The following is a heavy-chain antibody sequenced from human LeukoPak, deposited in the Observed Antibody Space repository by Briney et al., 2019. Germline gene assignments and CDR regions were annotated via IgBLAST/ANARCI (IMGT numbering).Heavy chain of an antibody. CDR2: ISGSGGST. CDR3: AKASVAIPQYCNS. D-gene: IGHD2-2*02. Sequence: QAGGSLRLSCAASGFTFSSYAMSWVRQAPGKGLEWVSAISGSGGSTYYADSVKGRFTISRDNSKDTLFLQLNSLTAADTAMYFCAKASVAIPQYCNSWGQGTLVTVSS. CDR1: GFTFSSYA. V-gene: IGHV3-23*01. J-gene: IGHJ5*02.